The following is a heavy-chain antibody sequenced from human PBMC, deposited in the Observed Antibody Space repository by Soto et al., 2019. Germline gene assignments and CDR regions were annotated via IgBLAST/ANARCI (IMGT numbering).Heavy chain of an antibody. CDR2: IIPIFGTA. CDR3: ASIAYCISTSCYRWFDP. CDR1: GGTFSSYA. Sequence: GASVKVSCKASGGTFSSYAISWVRQAPGQGLEWMGGIIPIFGTANYAQKFQGRVTITADESTSTAYMELSSLRSEDTSVYYCASIAYCISTSCYRWFDPWGQGTLVTVSS. V-gene: IGHV1-69*13. D-gene: IGHD2-2*01. J-gene: IGHJ5*02.